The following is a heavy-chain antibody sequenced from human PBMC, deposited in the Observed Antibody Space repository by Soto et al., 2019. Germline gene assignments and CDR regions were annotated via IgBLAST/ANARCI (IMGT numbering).Heavy chain of an antibody. J-gene: IGHJ4*02. CDR2: ISTYTGHT. CDR3: ARILHDSSVYYFGSSSGY. CDR1: GYTFVSYG. D-gene: IGHD3-22*01. Sequence: ASVKVSCKASGYTFVSYGISWVRQAPGQGLEWMGWISTYTGHTHYAQKFQGRVTMTTDTSASTAYMDLRSLRSDDTAVYYFARILHDSSVYYFGSSSGYWGRGTLVTVPS. V-gene: IGHV1-18*01.